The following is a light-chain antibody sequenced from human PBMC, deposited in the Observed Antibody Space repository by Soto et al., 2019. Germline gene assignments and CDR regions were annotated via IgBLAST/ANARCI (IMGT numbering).Light chain of an antibody. CDR1: QSVSSN. J-gene: IGKJ1*01. Sequence: EIVMTQSPATLSVSPGERATLSCRASQSVSSNLAWYQQKLGQAPRLLIYGASSRATGIPARFSGSGSGIEFTLTISSLQSEDFAVYYCQQYNNRLSWTFGQVTKVEIK. V-gene: IGKV3-15*01. CDR3: QQYNNRLSWT. CDR2: GAS.